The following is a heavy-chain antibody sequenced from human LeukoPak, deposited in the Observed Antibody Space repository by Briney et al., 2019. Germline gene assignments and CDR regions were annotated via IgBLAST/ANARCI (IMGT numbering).Heavy chain of an antibody. CDR1: GYSFSTYG. J-gene: IGHJ4*02. CDR2: INPNSGGT. D-gene: IGHD2-2*01. V-gene: IGHV1-2*02. Sequence: ASVKVSCKASGYSFSTYGVNWVRQAPGQGLEWMGWINPNSGGTNYAQKFQGRVTMTRDTSISTAYMELSRLRSDDTAVYYCARDKGYCSSTSCLVLDYWGQGTLVTVSS. CDR3: ARDKGYCSSTSCLVLDY.